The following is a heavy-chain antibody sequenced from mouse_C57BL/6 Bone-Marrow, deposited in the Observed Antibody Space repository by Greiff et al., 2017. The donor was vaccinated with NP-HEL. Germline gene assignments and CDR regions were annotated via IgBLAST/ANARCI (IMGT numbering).Heavy chain of an antibody. D-gene: IGHD1-1*01. CDR2: IYPGDGDT. CDR3: ARHYYGSSYDAWFAY. J-gene: IGHJ3*01. V-gene: IGHV1-82*01. CDR1: GYAFSSSW. Sequence: QVQLKQSGPELVKPGASVKISCKASGYAFSSSWMNWVKQRPGKGLEWIGRIYPGDGDTNYNGKFKGKATLTADKSSSTAYMQLSSLTSEDSAVYFCARHYYGSSYDAWFAYWGQGTLVTVSA.